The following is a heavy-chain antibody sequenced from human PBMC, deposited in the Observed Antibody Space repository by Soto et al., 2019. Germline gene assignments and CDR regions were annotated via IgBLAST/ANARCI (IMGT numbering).Heavy chain of an antibody. Sequence: XGSRRLSCAASGFTFSDYYMSWIRQAPGKGLEYISYISSSSGSTNYADSVKGRFTISRDNAKNSLYLQMSSLRAEDTAVYYCARDRGGYDRLYYYHGMDVWGQGSTATVSS. D-gene: IGHD5-12*01. CDR1: GFTFSDYY. CDR3: ARDRGGYDRLYYYHGMDV. J-gene: IGHJ6*02. CDR2: ISSSSGST. V-gene: IGHV3-11*06.